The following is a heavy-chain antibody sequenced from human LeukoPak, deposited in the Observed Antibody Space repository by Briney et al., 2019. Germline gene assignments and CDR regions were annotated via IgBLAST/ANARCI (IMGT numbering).Heavy chain of an antibody. CDR2: INPNSGGT. CDR1: GYTFTGYY. CDR3: ARVGGQQLVYFYGMDV. J-gene: IGHJ6*02. V-gene: IGHV1-2*02. D-gene: IGHD6-13*01. Sequence: ASVKVSCKASGYTFTGYYMHWVRQAPGQGLEWMGWINPNSGGTNYAQKFQGRVTMTRDTSISTAYMELSRLRSGDTAVYYCARVGGQQLVYFYGMDVWGQGTTVTASS.